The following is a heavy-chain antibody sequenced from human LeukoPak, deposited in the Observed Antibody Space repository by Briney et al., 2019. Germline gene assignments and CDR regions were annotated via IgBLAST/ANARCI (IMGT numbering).Heavy chain of an antibody. CDR2: IKRDGNEK. Sequence: GGSLRLSCAASGFTFSRYWMNWVRQAAGKGLEWVANIKRDGNEKNYVDSVKGRFSISRDNAKNSLYLQMDSLRAEDTAVYYCAKEGAYPIITYDSWGQGALVTVSS. J-gene: IGHJ5*01. V-gene: IGHV3-7*01. D-gene: IGHD3-10*01. CDR1: GFTFSRYW. CDR3: AKEGAYPIITYDS.